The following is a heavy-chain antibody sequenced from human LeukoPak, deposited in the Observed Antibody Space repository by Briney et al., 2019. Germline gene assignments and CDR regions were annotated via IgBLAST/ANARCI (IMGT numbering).Heavy chain of an antibody. CDR1: GYSFTSCW. CDR2: IYPTDSDT. Sequence: GESLKISCKGSGYSFTSCWIAWVRQMPGKGLEWMGIIYPTDSDTRYSPSFQGQVIISADKSINTAYMQWSSLKASDTAMYYCARGVGVRRSEKYDYWGQGTLVTVSS. CDR3: ARGVGVRRSEKYDY. V-gene: IGHV5-51*01. J-gene: IGHJ4*02. D-gene: IGHD1-26*01.